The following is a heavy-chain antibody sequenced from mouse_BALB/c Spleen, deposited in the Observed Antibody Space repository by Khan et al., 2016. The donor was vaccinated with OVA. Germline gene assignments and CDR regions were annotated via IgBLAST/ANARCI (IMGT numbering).Heavy chain of an antibody. V-gene: IGHV3-2*02. D-gene: IGHD1-2*01. CDR1: GYSITSGYG. CDR2: ISYSGST. Sequence: EVQLQESGPGLVKPSQSLSLTCTVTGYSITSGYGWNWIRQFPGNKLEWMGYISYSGSTNYNPSLKSRISITRHTSKNQFVLELNSVTTEDTATYYCARTARIKYWGQGTTLTVSS. J-gene: IGHJ2*01. CDR3: ARTARIKY.